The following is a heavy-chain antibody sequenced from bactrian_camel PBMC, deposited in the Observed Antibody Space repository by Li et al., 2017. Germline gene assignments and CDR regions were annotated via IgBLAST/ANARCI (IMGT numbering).Heavy chain of an antibody. D-gene: IGHD7*01. J-gene: IGHJ4*01. V-gene: IGHV3S1*01. Sequence: HVQLVESGGGSVQAGGSLRLSCAASGKTIGNYCMGWFRQAPGTEREGVAGIYSGGEPTYYAESVKGRFTISKDYAKNTLYLQMNGLNAEDTAMHYCAAVRARWRKLSLLQWEYDNWGQGTQVTVS. CDR1: GKTIGNYC. CDR3: AAVRARWRKLSLLQWEYDN. CDR2: IYSGGEPT.